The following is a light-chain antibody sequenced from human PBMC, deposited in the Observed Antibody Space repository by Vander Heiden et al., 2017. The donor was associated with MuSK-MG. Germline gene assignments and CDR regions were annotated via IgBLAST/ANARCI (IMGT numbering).Light chain of an antibody. Sequence: DIVMTQSPDSLTVSLGERATINCKSSRSVLYSSDNKNYLAWYQQKPGQPPKLLIYWASTRESGVPDRFSGSGSGTDFTLTISSLQAEDVAVYYCQRYDDRPFTFGHGTKVDIK. J-gene: IGKJ3*01. CDR1: RSVLYSSDNKNY. CDR2: WAS. CDR3: QRYDDRPFT. V-gene: IGKV4-1*01.